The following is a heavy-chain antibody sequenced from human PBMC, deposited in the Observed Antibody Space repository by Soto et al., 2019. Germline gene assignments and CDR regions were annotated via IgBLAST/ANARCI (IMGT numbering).Heavy chain of an antibody. V-gene: IGHV1-69*13. CDR2: IIPIFGTA. CDR1: GGTFISYA. D-gene: IGHD3-9*01. CDR3: ARNILTGYYDDYYYYGMDV. J-gene: IGHJ6*02. Sequence: SVKGSCKASGGTFISYAISWVRQAPGQGLEWMGGIIPIFGTANYAQKFQGRVTITADESTSTAYMELSSLRSEDTAVYYCARNILTGYYDDYYYYGMDVWGQGTTVTVSS.